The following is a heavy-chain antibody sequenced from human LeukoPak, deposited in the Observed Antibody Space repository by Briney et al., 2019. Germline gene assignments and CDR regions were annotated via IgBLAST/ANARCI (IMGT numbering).Heavy chain of an antibody. CDR2: ISTSGGST. Sequence: GGSLRLSCAGSGFTFTNYATSWVRQAPGKGLEWGSSISTSGGSTYYADSVKGRFTISRDDSKNSLYLQMNSLRAEDTAVYYCAKVRAGHYFDYWGQGTLVTVSS. CDR3: AKVRAGHYFDY. CDR1: GFTFTNYA. J-gene: IGHJ4*02. D-gene: IGHD6-13*01. V-gene: IGHV3-23*01.